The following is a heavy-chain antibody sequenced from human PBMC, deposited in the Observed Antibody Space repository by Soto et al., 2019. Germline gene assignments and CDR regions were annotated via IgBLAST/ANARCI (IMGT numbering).Heavy chain of an antibody. D-gene: IGHD3-10*01. V-gene: IGHV1-18*04. Sequence: ASVKVSFKASGYTFTRYGISWLRQAPGQGLEWMGWISAYNGNTNYAQKLQGRVTMTTDTSTSTAYMELRSLRSDDTAVYYCARSVYPYGSGSYYPSNYWGQGTLVTVSS. CDR2: ISAYNGNT. J-gene: IGHJ4*02. CDR1: GYTFTRYG. CDR3: ARSVYPYGSGSYYPSNY.